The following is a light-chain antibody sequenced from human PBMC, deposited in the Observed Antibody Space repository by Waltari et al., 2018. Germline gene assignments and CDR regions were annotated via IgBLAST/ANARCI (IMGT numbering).Light chain of an antibody. CDR1: QSISVW. V-gene: IGKV1-5*03. J-gene: IGKJ1*01. Sequence: DIQMTQSPYTLSASVADRVTITCRASQSISVWLAWYQQKPGTAPKLLIYKASSLESGVPSRFSGSGAGTEFTLTISSLPPDDFATYYCQQYNSYSWTFGQGTKVEIK. CDR3: QQYNSYSWT. CDR2: KAS.